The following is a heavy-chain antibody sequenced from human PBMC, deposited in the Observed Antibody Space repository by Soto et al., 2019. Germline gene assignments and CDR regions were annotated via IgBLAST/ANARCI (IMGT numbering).Heavy chain of an antibody. Sequence: GGSLRLSCAASGFKFRNYAIHWVRQAPGKGLEWLAVIWFDGSKKYYADSVKGRFTISRDNSKNTVYLDMNSLTADDSGVFYCARAHTMMILDRFDPWGQGTPVTVSS. CDR2: IWFDGSKK. CDR1: GFKFRNYA. D-gene: IGHD3-22*01. V-gene: IGHV3-33*01. CDR3: ARAHTMMILDRFDP. J-gene: IGHJ5*01.